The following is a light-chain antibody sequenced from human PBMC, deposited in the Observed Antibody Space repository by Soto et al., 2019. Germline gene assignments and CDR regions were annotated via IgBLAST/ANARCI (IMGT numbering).Light chain of an antibody. Sequence: EIVMTQSPGTLSVFPGEIATLSCRASQSVRTNLAWYQQKPGQAPRLLIYGASTRSPGIPARFSGSGAGTELKLTISSLQSEDFAVYYCEQYYDWTGTFGRGTALEVK. J-gene: IGKJ2*01. CDR3: EQYYDWTGT. CDR2: GAS. CDR1: QSVRTN. V-gene: IGKV3-15*01.